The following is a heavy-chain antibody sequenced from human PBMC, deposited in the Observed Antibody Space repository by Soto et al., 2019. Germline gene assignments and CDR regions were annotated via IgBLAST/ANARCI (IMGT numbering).Heavy chain of an antibody. V-gene: IGHV4-61*03. D-gene: IGHD2-8*01. CDR3: ARGDHGPRRFYFDN. Sequence: PXETLSLTCTVSGGSVNSGGYYWSWIRQPPGKGLEWIGFIFYNGGTSYNPSLGSRVTISADTSKTLFSLNLNFVTAADTAVYYCARGDHGPRRFYFDNWGQGTLVTVSS. CDR2: IFYNGGT. CDR1: GGSVNSGGYY. J-gene: IGHJ4*02.